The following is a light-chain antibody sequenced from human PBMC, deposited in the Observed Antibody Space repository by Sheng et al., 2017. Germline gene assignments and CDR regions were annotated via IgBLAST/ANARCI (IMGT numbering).Light chain of an antibody. CDR3: QQYHNWPPVT. J-gene: IGKJ4*01. CDR1: ETVTSN. V-gene: IGKV3-15*01. Sequence: DTVMTQSPALLSASPGERATLSCRASETVTSNLAWYQQKPGQAPXLLIYGASTRATGIPARFSGSGSGTEFTLTISSLQSEDFAVYYCQQYHNWPPVTFGGGTKVEFK. CDR2: GAS.